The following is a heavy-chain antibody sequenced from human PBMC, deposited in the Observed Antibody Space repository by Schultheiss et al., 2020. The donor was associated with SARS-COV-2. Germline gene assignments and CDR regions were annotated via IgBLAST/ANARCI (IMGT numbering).Heavy chain of an antibody. CDR1: GFTFSSYE. D-gene: IGHD3-16*02. J-gene: IGHJ4*02. CDR3: ARKRGITFGGVIVIPHPFDY. Sequence: GGSLRLSCAASGFTFSSYEMNWVRQAPGKGLEWVSYISSSGSTIYYADSVKGQFTISRDNAKNSLYLQMNSLRAEDTAVYYCARKRGITFGGVIVIPHPFDYWGQGTLVTVSS. V-gene: IGHV3-48*03. CDR2: ISSSGSTI.